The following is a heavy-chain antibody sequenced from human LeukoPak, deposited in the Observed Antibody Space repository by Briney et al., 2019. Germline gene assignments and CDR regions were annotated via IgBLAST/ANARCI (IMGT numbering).Heavy chain of an antibody. CDR2: IYYSGST. J-gene: IGHJ5*02. D-gene: IGHD3-10*01. Sequence: KPSETLSLTCTVSGGSISSYYWSWIRQPPGKGLEWIWYIYYSGSTNYNPSLKSRVTISVDTSKNQFSLKLSSVTAADTAVYYCARAQGVYYGSGSYYSTNWFDPWGQGTLVTVSS. V-gene: IGHV4-59*01. CDR1: GGSISSYY. CDR3: ARAQGVYYGSGSYYSTNWFDP.